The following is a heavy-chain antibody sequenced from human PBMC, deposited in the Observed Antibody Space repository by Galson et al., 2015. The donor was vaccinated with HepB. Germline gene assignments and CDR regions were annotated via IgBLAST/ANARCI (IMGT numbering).Heavy chain of an antibody. J-gene: IGHJ4*02. CDR3: ARLVKTSGHNCHSLLYYFDY. CDR2: IKEDDGER. Sequence: SLRLSCAASGFSFSTSWMTWVRQAPGRGLEWVANIKEDDGERAYAASVKGRFIISRDNGKKSMYLQMNRLRVEDTAVYYCARLVKTSGHNCHSLLYYFDYWGQGSLVTVSS. V-gene: IGHV3-7*03. CDR1: GFSFSTSW. D-gene: IGHD1-1*01.